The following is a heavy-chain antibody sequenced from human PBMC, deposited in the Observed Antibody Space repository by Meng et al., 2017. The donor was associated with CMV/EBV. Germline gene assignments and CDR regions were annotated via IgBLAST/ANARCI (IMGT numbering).Heavy chain of an antibody. Sequence: SVKVSCKASGYTFTSYGISWVRQAPGQGLEWMGGIIPIFGTANYAQKFQGRVTITTDESTSTAYMELSSLRSEDTAVYYCAKNFLMQGSGWYDSHGRDYYYGMDVWGQGTTVTVSS. D-gene: IGHD6-19*01. J-gene: IGHJ6*02. CDR1: GYTFTSYG. CDR3: AKNFLMQGSGWYDSHGRDYYYGMDV. V-gene: IGHV1-69*05. CDR2: IIPIFGTA.